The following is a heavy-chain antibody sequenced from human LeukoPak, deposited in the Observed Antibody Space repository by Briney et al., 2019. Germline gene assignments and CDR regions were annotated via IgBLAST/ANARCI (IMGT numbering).Heavy chain of an antibody. CDR1: GDSLTSGSRY. J-gene: IGHJ6*04. CDR2: FYSSTRT. D-gene: IGHD4-17*01. Sequence: PSETLSLTCTVSGDSLTSGSRYWSWIRQPAGKGLEWIGHFYSSTRTTYNPSLESRVTISGDTAKNQFSLKLDSVTAADTAVYFCARCMSELDYGDYAYYYHMDVSGKGTTVTVSS. V-gene: IGHV4-61*09. CDR3: ARCMSELDYGDYAYYYHMDV.